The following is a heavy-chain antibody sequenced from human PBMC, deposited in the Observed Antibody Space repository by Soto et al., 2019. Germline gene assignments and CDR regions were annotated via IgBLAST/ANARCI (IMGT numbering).Heavy chain of an antibody. CDR1: GYSFTSYW. J-gene: IGHJ4*02. D-gene: IGHD6-6*01. CDR2: IYPADSDT. V-gene: IGHV5-51*01. Sequence: PGESLKISCKGSGYSFTSYWIGWVRQMPGKGLEWVGIIYPADSDTRYSPSFQGQVTISVDKSISTAYLQWSSLKASDSAMYYCARSPEYSSSVYFDYWGQGTLVTVSS. CDR3: ARSPEYSSSVYFDY.